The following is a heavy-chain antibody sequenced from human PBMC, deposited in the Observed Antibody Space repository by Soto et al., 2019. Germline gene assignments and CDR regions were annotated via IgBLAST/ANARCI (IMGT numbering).Heavy chain of an antibody. CDR3: ARDNLRDLLAYPTRRTPDP. CDR1: AYSFTSYD. J-gene: IGHJ5*02. Sequence: ASVKLACKASAYSFTSYDLHWVRQAPGQRLEWMGWTNAGNGNTKYSQKFQGRVTITRDTSASTAYMELSSLRSEDTAVYYCARDNLRDLLAYPTRRTPDP. CDR2: TNAGNGNT. D-gene: IGHD2-15*01. V-gene: IGHV1-3*01.